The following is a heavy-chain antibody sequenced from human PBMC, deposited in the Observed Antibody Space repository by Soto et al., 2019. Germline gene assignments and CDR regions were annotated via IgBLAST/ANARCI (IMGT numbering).Heavy chain of an antibody. J-gene: IGHJ4*02. CDR2: INHSGST. CDR1: GGSFSGYY. V-gene: IGHV4-34*01. CDR3: ARGCVWWQLVRPIYYFAS. D-gene: IGHD1-26*01. Sequence: PSETLSLTCAVYGGSFSGYYWSWIRQPPGKGLEWIGKINHSGSTNYNPSLKSRVTISVDTSKNQFSLKQSSVTAADTAVYYCARGCVWWQLVRPIYYFASWGQGTLVTRLL.